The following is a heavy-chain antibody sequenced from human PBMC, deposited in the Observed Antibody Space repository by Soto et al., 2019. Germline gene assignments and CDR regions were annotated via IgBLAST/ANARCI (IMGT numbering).Heavy chain of an antibody. J-gene: IGHJ4*02. CDR1: GYTLTELS. CDR3: ATQTQYSSSWYGGYYFDY. Sequence: ASVKVSCKVSGYTLTELSMHWVRQAPGKGLEWMGGFDPEDGETIYAQKFQGRVTMTEDTSTGTAYMELSSLRSEDTAVYYCATQTQYSSSWYGGYYFDYWGQGTLVTVSS. CDR2: FDPEDGET. V-gene: IGHV1-24*01. D-gene: IGHD6-13*01.